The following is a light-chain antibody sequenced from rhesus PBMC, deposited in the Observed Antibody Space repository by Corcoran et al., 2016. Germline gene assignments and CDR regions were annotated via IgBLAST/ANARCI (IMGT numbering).Light chain of an antibody. Sequence: ETVVTQSPATLALSPGERATLSCRASQSVGSYLAWYQQKPGQAPRLPIYGASSRATGIPDRFMGSGSGTDFTLTISSLEPEDVGVYYCQQSSDFWTFGQGTKVEIK. CDR1: QSVGSY. V-gene: IGKV3-24*04. CDR3: QQSSDFWT. J-gene: IGKJ1*01. CDR2: GAS.